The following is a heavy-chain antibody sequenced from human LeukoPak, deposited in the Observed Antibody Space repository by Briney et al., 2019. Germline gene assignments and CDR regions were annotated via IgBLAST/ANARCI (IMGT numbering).Heavy chain of an antibody. D-gene: IGHD3-22*01. V-gene: IGHV4-34*01. J-gene: IGHJ4*02. CDR1: GGSLSGYY. CDR2: INHSGST. Sequence: SETLSLTCVVYGGSLSGYYWSWIRQPPGKGLEWIGEINHSGSTNYNPSLKSRVTISVDTSKNHFSLKLKSVTAADTAVYYCARGRRSISYYSDSSGYYVYWGQGTLVTVSS. CDR3: ARGRRSISYYSDSSGYYVY.